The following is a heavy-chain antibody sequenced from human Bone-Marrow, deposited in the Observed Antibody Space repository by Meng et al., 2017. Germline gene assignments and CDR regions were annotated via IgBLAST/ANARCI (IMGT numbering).Heavy chain of an antibody. CDR1: GFNFSNAW. Sequence: PVEYGEGFVKPWGSLLLYFAASGFNFSNAWMSWVLPAPGKGPEWVGRIKSKTNGLTTDYAPPVKGSFTISRNDSKNTLYLQMNSLKTDDKAVYYCTTDLYYDSSLWGQGTLVTVSS. D-gene: IGHD3-22*01. J-gene: IGHJ4*02. CDR2: IKSKTNGLTT. V-gene: IGHV3-15*01. CDR3: TTDLYYDSSL.